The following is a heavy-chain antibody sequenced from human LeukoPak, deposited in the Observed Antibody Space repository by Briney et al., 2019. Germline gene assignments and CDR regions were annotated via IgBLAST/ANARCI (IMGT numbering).Heavy chain of an antibody. CDR2: MQYDGSNK. CDR1: GFTFRSYD. J-gene: IGHJ4*02. CDR3: ARDSIRQQLYYFDY. D-gene: IGHD6-13*01. Sequence: GGSLRLSCAASGFTFRSYDMHWVRQAPGKGLEWVAFMQYDGSNKYYAEAVKGRFTISRDNSKNTLYLQMDSLRVDDTAVYFCARDSIRQQLYYFDYWGQGTLVTVSS. V-gene: IGHV3-30*02.